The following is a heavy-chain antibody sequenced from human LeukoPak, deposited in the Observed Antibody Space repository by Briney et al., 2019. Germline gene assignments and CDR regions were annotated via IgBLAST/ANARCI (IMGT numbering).Heavy chain of an antibody. D-gene: IGHD2-15*01. Sequence: GGSLRLSCAASGFTFSTYNMNWVRQAPGKGLEWISYINADSSTIQYADSVRGRFTTSRDDAKNSVYLQMNSLRDEDTAIYYCARKTDRPGEVGRDRFFDLWGRGTLVTVSS. CDR2: INADSSTI. J-gene: IGHJ2*01. CDR1: GFTFSTYN. V-gene: IGHV3-48*02. CDR3: ARKTDRPGEVGRDRFFDL.